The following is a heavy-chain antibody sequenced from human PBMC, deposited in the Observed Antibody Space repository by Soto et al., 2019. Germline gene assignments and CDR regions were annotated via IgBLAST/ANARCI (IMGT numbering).Heavy chain of an antibody. D-gene: IGHD2-2*01. J-gene: IGHJ6*02. CDR3: ARGEDIVLGPAAPEYYYYGMDV. CDR1: GYTFTYRY. V-gene: IGHV1-45*02. Sequence: SVKVSCKASGYTFTYRYLHWVRQAPGQALEWMGWITPFNGNTNYAQKFQDRVTITRDRSMSTAYMELSRLRSDDTAVYYCARGEDIVLGPAAPEYYYYGMDVWGQGTTVTVSS. CDR2: ITPFNGNT.